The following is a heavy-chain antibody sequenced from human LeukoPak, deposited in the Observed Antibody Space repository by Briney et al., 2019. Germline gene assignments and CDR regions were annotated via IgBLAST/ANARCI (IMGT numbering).Heavy chain of an antibody. V-gene: IGHV3-11*06. J-gene: IGHJ4*02. CDR3: ANLYGSGSYYNSGASETAY. Sequence: PGGSLRLSCAASGFTFSDYYMSWIRQAPGKGLEWVSYISSSSSYTNYADSVKGRFTISRDNAKNSLYLQMNSLRDEDTAVYYCANLYGSGSYYNSGASETAYWGQGTLVTVSS. D-gene: IGHD3-10*01. CDR1: GFTFSDYY. CDR2: ISSSSSYT.